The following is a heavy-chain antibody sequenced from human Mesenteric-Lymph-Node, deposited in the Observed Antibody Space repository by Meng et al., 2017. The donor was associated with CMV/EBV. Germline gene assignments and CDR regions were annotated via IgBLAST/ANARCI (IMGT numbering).Heavy chain of an antibody. CDR3: ARDGGAYCSSTSCSSMDV. CDR2: ISAFSGNT. J-gene: IGHJ6*02. Sequence: ASVKVSCKASGYTFANYGITWVRQAPGQGLEWLGCISAFSGNTNYAQKLQDRVTMTTDTSTSTAYMELRSLRSDDTAVYFCARDGGAYCSSTSCSSMDVWGQGTTVTVSS. CDR1: GYTFANYG. D-gene: IGHD2-2*01. V-gene: IGHV1-18*01.